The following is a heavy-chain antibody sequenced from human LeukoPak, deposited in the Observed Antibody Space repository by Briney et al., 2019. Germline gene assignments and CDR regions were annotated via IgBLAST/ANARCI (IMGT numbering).Heavy chain of an antibody. D-gene: IGHD1-26*01. CDR2: INAYNGNT. CDR3: ARGEKPYDY. Sequence: ASVKVSCKTSGYTFTYYVISWVRQAPGQGLEWMGWINAYNGNTNDEQKFQGRVTMTTDTSTSTAYMELRSLRSDDTAVYYCARGEKPYDYWGQGTLVSVSS. J-gene: IGHJ4*02. CDR1: GYTFTYYV. V-gene: IGHV1-18*01.